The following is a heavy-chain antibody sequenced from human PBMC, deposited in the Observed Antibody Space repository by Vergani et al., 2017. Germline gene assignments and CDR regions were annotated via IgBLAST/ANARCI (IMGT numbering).Heavy chain of an antibody. V-gene: IGHV3-11*01. J-gene: IGHJ4*02. D-gene: IGHD3-10*01. CDR3: ARTPVLLWCGELTHYFDY. Sequence: QVQLVESGGDLVKPGGSLRLSCAASGFTFSDYYMSWIRQAPGKGLEWVSYISSSGTTIYYADSLKGRFTISRDNAKNSLYLQMNSLRAEDTAVYYCARTPVLLWCGELTHYFDYWGQGTLVTVSS. CDR2: ISSSGTTI. CDR1: GFTFSDYY.